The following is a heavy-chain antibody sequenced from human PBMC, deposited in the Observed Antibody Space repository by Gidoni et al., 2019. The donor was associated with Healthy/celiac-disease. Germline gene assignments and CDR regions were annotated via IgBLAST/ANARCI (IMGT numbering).Heavy chain of an antibody. V-gene: IGHV3-9*01. CDR3: AKQGAGTYYYYYYYMDV. J-gene: IGHJ6*03. D-gene: IGHD6-13*01. CDR1: GFTFDDYA. CDR2: ISWNSGSI. Sequence: EVQLVESGGGLVQPGRSLRLSCAASGFTFDDYAMPWVRQAPGKGLEWVSGISWNSGSIGYADSVKGRFTIARDNAKNSLYLQMNSLRAEDTALYYCAKQGAGTYYYYYYYMDVWGKGTTVTVSS.